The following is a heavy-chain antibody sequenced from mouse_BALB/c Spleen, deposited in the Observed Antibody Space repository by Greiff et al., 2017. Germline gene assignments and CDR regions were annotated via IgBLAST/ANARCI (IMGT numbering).Heavy chain of an antibody. CDR1: GFTFSSYT. CDR2: ISSGGGNT. CDR3: ARLNYDYEGYAMDY. Sequence: EVQLVESGGGLVKPGGSLKLSCAASGFTFSSYTMSWVRQTPEKRLEWVATISSGGGNTYYPDSVKGRFTISRDNAKNNLYLQMSSLRSEDTALYYCARLNYDYEGYAMDYWGQGTSVTVSS. J-gene: IGHJ4*01. D-gene: IGHD2-4*01. V-gene: IGHV5-9*03.